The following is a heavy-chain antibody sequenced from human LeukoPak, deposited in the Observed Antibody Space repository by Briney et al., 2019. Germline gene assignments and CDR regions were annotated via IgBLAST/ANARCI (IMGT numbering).Heavy chain of an antibody. Sequence: SETLSLTCTVSGGSVSSGSYYWSWIRQPPGKGLEWIGYIYYSGSTNYNPSLKSRVTMSVDTSKNQFSLKLSSVTAADTAVYYCARVGGGPYYDILTGFDYWGQGTLVTLSS. CDR1: GGSVSSGSYY. CDR3: ARVGGGPYYDILTGFDY. V-gene: IGHV4-61*01. J-gene: IGHJ4*02. D-gene: IGHD3-9*01. CDR2: IYYSGST.